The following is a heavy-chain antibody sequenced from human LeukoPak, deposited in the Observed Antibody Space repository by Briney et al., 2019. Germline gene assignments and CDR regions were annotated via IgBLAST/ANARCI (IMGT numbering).Heavy chain of an antibody. Sequence: PSETLSLICTVSGGSISNYYYSWIRQPLGKGLEWIGDINDSGNSKYNPSLKSRVTISVDPSKNQFSLKVISVTAADTAVYYCARGDDGPTHYFDYWGQGTLVTVSS. J-gene: IGHJ4*02. CDR2: INDSGNS. D-gene: IGHD4/OR15-4a*01. CDR1: GGSISNYY. CDR3: ARGDDGPTHYFDY. V-gene: IGHV4-34*01.